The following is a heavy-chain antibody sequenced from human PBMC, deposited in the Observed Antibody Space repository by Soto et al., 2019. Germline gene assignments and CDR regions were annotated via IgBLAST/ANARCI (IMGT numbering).Heavy chain of an antibody. V-gene: IGHV3-7*05. CDR1: GFTFSSYW. D-gene: IGHD2-15*01. CDR2: IKQDGSEK. Sequence: PGGSLRLSCAASGFTFSSYWMSWVRQAPGKGLEWVANIKQDGSEKYYVDSVKGRFTISRDNAKNSLYLQMNSLRAEDTAVYYCARDLAVAAHNWFDPWGQGTLVTVSS. J-gene: IGHJ5*02. CDR3: ARDLAVAAHNWFDP.